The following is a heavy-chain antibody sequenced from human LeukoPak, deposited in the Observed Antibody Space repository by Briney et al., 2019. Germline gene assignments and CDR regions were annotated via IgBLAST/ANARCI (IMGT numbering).Heavy chain of an antibody. D-gene: IGHD6-13*01. CDR3: ARDRQQLVPWYYYYMDV. CDR2: IYTSGST. Sequence: PSETLSLTCTVSGGSISSYYWRWIRQPAGKGLEWIGRIYTSGSTNYNPSLKSRVTMSVDTSKNQFSLKLSSVTAADTAVYYCARDRQQLVPWYYYYMDVWGKGTTVTVSS. V-gene: IGHV4-4*07. J-gene: IGHJ6*03. CDR1: GGSISSYY.